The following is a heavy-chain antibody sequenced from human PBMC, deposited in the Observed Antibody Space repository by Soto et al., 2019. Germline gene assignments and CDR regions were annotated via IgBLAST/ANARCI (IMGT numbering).Heavy chain of an antibody. V-gene: IGHV4-31*03. CDR3: ARVGATGKQAYNWFDP. CDR2: IYYSGST. J-gene: IGHJ5*02. CDR1: GGSISSGGYY. Sequence: SETLSLTCTVSGGSISSGGYYWSWIRQHPGKGLEWIGYIYYSGSTYYNPSLKSRVTISVDTSKNQFSLKLSSVTAADTAVYYCARVGATGKQAYNWFDPWGQGTLVTVSS. D-gene: IGHD1-26*01.